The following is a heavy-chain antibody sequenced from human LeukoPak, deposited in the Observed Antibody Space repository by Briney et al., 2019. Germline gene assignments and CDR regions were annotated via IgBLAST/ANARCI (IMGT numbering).Heavy chain of an antibody. CDR3: ARNLYGSGIFDY. D-gene: IGHD3-10*01. CDR1: GFTFSSYS. CDR2: ISSSSSYI. J-gene: IGHJ4*02. Sequence: GGSLRLSCAASGFTFSSYSMNWVRQAPGKGLEWASSISSSSSYIYYADSVKGRFTISRDNAKNSLYLQMNSLRAEDTAVYYCARNLYGSGIFDYWGQGTLVTVSS. V-gene: IGHV3-21*01.